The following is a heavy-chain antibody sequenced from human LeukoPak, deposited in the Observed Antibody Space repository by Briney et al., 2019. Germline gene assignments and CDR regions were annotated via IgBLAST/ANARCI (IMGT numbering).Heavy chain of an antibody. CDR2: ISSSGST. V-gene: IGHV4-4*07. J-gene: IGHJ4*02. CDR1: GGSISSYY. D-gene: IGHD4-11*01. CDR3: ARITVTRYFDY. Sequence: SETLSLTCTVSGGSISSYYWSWIRQPAGKGLEWIGRISSSGSTNYNPSLKSRVTMSIDTSKNQFFLKLSSVAAADTAVYYCARITVTRYFDYWGQGTLVTVSS.